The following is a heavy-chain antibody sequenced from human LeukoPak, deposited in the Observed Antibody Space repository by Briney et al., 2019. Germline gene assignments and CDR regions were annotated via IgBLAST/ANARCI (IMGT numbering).Heavy chain of an antibody. CDR2: INPSGDGT. V-gene: IGHV1-46*01. D-gene: IGHD1-14*01. Sequence: GASVKVSCKASGHTFTTYYVHLVRQAPGQGLEWMGVINPSGDGTNYPQRFQGRVTLTRDTSTSTVYMELSSLRSEDTAIYYCAKETPNTGWFDPWGQGTQVTVSS. CDR1: GHTFTTYY. J-gene: IGHJ5*02. CDR3: AKETPNTGWFDP.